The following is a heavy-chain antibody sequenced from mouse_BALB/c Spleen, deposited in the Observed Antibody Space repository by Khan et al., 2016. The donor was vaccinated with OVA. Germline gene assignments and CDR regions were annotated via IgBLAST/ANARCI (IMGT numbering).Heavy chain of an antibody. CDR1: GYTFTNYG. CDR2: INTYTGEP. J-gene: IGHJ2*01. CDR3: ERNGGKYVMDY. D-gene: IGHD2-1*01. Sequence: QIQLVQSGPELKKPGETVKISCKASGYTFTNYGMNWVKQAPGKGLKWMGWINTYTGEPTYAEEFKGRFAFSLETSDSTAYLQISNLKNDDTATYVCERNGGKYVMDYWGQGTTLTVSS. V-gene: IGHV9-3*02.